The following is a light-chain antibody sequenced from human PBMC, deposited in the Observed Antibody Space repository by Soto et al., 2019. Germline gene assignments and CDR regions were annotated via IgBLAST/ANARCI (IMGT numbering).Light chain of an antibody. CDR3: QQYYSSPWT. CDR2: WAS. J-gene: IGKJ1*01. V-gene: IGKV4-1*01. Sequence: DIVMTQSPDSLAVSLGERATINCKYSQSVLYSSNNQNYLAWYQQKPGQPPKLLIYWASTRESGVPDRFSGSGSGTDFTLTISSLQAEDVAVYYCQQYYSSPWTFGHGTKVEIK. CDR1: QSVLYSSNNQNY.